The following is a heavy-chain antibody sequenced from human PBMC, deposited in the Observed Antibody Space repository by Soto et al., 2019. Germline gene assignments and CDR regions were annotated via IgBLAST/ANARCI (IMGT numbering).Heavy chain of an antibody. V-gene: IGHV4-30-4*01. J-gene: IGHJ4*02. Sequence: SETLSLTCTVSGGSISSGDYYWSWIRQPPGKGLEWIGYIYYSGSTYYNPSLKSRVTISVDTSKNQFSLKLSSVTAADTAVYYCARVDITMVRGVTLDYWGQGTLVTVSS. CDR2: IYYSGST. CDR1: GGSISSGDYY. D-gene: IGHD3-10*01. CDR3: ARVDITMVRGVTLDY.